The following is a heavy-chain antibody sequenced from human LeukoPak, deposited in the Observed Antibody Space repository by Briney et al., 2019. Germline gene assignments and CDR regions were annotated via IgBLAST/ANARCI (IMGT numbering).Heavy chain of an antibody. CDR3: ARHRDGYNSDY. J-gene: IGHJ4*02. CDR2: IYPGDSDT. CDR1: GYSFSYYW. D-gene: IGHD5-24*01. V-gene: IGHV5-51*01. Sequence: GESLKISCKGSGYSFSYYWIAWVRQMPGRGLEWMGIIYPGDSDTRYSPSFRGQVTISADKSFSTAYLQWGSLKASDTAMYYCARHRDGYNSDYWGQGTLVTVSS.